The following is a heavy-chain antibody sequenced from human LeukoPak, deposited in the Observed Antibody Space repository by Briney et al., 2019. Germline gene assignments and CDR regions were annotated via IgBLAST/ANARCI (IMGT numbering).Heavy chain of an antibody. V-gene: IGHV4-4*02. Sequence: GSLRLSCAASGFTVSSSYMSWVRQPPGKGLEWIGEIYHSGSTNYNPSLKSRLTMSLDKSKDQFSLKLTSVTAADTAVYYCAREAAGQWFDPWGQGTLVTVSS. D-gene: IGHD6-25*01. CDR1: GFTVSSSYM. CDR2: IYHSGST. J-gene: IGHJ5*02. CDR3: AREAAGQWFDP.